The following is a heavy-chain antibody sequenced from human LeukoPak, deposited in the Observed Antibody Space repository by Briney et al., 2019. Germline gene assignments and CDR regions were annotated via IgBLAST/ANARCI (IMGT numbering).Heavy chain of an antibody. CDR1: GFTFSGFW. CDR3: ATHGDFSFTH. D-gene: IGHD4-17*01. Sequence: PGGSLRLSCAASGFTFSGFWMGWVRQAPGSGLEWVANINRDGGEIYYVDSVRGRFTTSRDNAKNSLYLQMNSLRVEDTAVYYCATHGDFSFTHWGQGTLVTVSS. J-gene: IGHJ1*01. CDR2: INRDGGEI. V-gene: IGHV3-7*03.